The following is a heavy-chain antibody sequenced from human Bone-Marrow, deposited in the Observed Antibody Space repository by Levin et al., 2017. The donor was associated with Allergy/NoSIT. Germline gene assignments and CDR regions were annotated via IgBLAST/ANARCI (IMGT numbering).Heavy chain of an antibody. CDR3: AGDKDFGIAARAFDS. Sequence: SPTLSLPCTVSSGPVHSDNFYWTWIRQPPGRGLEWIGFVYYSGRTTYNPSLKSRVTITIDTSKNQFSLNLTSVTAADTAVYYCAGDKDFGIAARAFDSWGQGTLVTVSS. CDR1: SGPVHSDNFY. V-gene: IGHV4-61*01. J-gene: IGHJ4*02. CDR2: VYYSGRT. D-gene: IGHD6-6*01.